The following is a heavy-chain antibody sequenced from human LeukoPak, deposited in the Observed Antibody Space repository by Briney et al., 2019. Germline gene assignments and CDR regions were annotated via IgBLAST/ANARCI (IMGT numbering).Heavy chain of an antibody. Sequence: GGSLRLSCAASGFTFSSYAMSWVRQAPGKGLEWVSAISGSGGSTYYADSVKGRFTISRDNSKNTLYLQMNSLRAEDTAVYYCAKDPYFIAAAGIWTTPYGMDVWGQGTTVTVSS. CDR1: GFTFSSYA. D-gene: IGHD6-13*01. V-gene: IGHV3-23*01. CDR3: AKDPYFIAAAGIWTTPYGMDV. J-gene: IGHJ6*02. CDR2: ISGSGGST.